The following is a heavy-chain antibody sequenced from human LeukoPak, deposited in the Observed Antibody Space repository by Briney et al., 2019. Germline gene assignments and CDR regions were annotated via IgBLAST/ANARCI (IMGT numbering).Heavy chain of an antibody. Sequence: SETLSLTCTVSGDAISIYYWNWIRQSPGKGLEWIGYIHYSGTTNYYPSLKSRVTIALDTSKNQFSLKLNSVTAADTAVYYCARFGTSSSRFFDQWGQGTLVTVSS. D-gene: IGHD6-6*01. V-gene: IGHV4-59*01. CDR3: ARFGTSSSRFFDQ. CDR1: GDAISIYY. J-gene: IGHJ4*02. CDR2: IHYSGTT.